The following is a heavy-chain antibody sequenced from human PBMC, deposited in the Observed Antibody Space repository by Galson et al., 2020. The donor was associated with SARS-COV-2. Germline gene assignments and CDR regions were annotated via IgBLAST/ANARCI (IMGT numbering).Heavy chain of an antibody. CDR3: ARLPVVRGVDY. Sequence: ASETLSLTCTVPGGSINIYYWSWIRQPPGKGLEWIGYLYYGGKTNYHPSLKSRVTISVDTSTSQFSLKLSSVTAADAAMYYCARLPVVRGVDYWGQGIPVTVSS. J-gene: IGHJ4*02. D-gene: IGHD3-10*01. CDR1: GGSINIYY. CDR2: LYYGGKT. V-gene: IGHV4-59*01.